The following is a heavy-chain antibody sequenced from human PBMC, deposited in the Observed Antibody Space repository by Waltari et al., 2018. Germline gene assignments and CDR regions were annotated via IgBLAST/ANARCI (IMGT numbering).Heavy chain of an antibody. CDR1: GGSISSGSYY. CDR3: ARYYGNGEGWLDP. J-gene: IGHJ5*02. V-gene: IGHV4-39*07. CDR2: ISYSGTT. Sequence: QLQLQESGPGLVKPSETLSLTCTVSGGSISSGSYYWGWIRQPPGKGLESIGYISYSGTTYYNLSLKSRVTISVDPSRDQYSLSLRSVAAADTAVYYCARYYGNGEGWLDPWGQGTLVTVSS. D-gene: IGHD3-3*01.